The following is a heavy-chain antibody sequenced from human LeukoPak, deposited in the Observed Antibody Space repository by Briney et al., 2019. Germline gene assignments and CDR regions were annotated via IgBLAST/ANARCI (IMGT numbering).Heavy chain of an antibody. CDR1: GGSITSSSYF. CDR3: ARESRDTVTAHWFDP. Sequence: PSETLSLTCTVSGGSITSSSYFWSWIRQPPGKGLEWIGYIYYSGSTNYNPSLKSRVTISVDTSKNQFSLKLSSVTAADTAVYYCARESRDTVTAHWFDPWGQGTLVTVSS. D-gene: IGHD4-17*01. CDR2: IYYSGST. V-gene: IGHV4-61*01. J-gene: IGHJ5*02.